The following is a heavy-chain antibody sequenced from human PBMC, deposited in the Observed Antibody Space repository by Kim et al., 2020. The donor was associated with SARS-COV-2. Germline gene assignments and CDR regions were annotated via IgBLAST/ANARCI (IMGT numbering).Heavy chain of an antibody. D-gene: IGHD3-22*01. CDR2: ISANGNA. CDR3: AREYIVVGALDV. J-gene: IGHJ6*02. CDR1: GASMTSASYF. Sequence: SETLSLTCTVTGASMTSASYFWTWIRQHPGKGLEWIGYISANGNAYYSPSLKRRVTMSLDTSKSQFSLNVRSATAADTAIYYCAREYIVVGALDVWGPGTTVTVSS. V-gene: IGHV4-31*03.